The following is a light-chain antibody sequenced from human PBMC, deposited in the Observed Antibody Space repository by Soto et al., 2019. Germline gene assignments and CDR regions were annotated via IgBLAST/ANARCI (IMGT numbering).Light chain of an antibody. V-gene: IGKV1-5*03. CDR3: QQYNSYWT. CDR1: QSISSW. J-gene: IGKJ1*01. Sequence: DIQMTQSPATLSASVGDRVTITCRASQSISSWLAWYQQKPGKAPKLLIYKASSLESGVPSRFSGSGSGTEFTLTISSLQPDDFATYYCQQYNSYWTVGQGTKLEI. CDR2: KAS.